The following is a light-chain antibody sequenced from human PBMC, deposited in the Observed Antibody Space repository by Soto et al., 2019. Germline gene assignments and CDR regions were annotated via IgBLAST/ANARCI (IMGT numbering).Light chain of an antibody. CDR1: QGIRNA. Sequence: AIQMTQSPSSLSASVGDRVTITCRASQGIRNALGWYQQKPGKAPKLLIYAASSLQSGVPSRFSGSGSGTDFTLTISSLQPEDFATYYCLHDYNYPRTFGQGTKVEI. J-gene: IGKJ1*01. CDR2: AAS. V-gene: IGKV1-6*01. CDR3: LHDYNYPRT.